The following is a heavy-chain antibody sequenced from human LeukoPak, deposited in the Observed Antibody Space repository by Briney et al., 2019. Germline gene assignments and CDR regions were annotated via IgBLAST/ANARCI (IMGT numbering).Heavy chain of an antibody. CDR3: ARVRALDSSGYNTFDY. CDR1: GGSISSGGYY. D-gene: IGHD3-22*01. V-gene: IGHV4-31*03. J-gene: IGHJ4*02. CDR2: IYYSGST. Sequence: TLSLTCTVSGGSISSGGYYWSWIRQHPGKGLEWIGYIYYSGSTYYNPSLKSRVTISVDTSKNQSSLKLSSVTAADTAVYYCARVRALDSSGYNTFDYWGQGTLVTVSS.